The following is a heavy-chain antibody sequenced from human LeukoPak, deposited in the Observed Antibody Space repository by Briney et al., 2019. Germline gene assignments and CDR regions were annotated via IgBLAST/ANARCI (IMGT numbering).Heavy chain of an antibody. V-gene: IGHV4-30-4*02. D-gene: IGHD2-15*01. CDR2: IYYSGST. J-gene: IGHJ3*02. CDR3: ARASGSDAFDI. Sequence: SETLSLTCTVSGGSINSGDYYWSWIRQPPGKGLEWIGYIYYSGSTYYNPSLKSRVTISVDTSKNQFSLKLSSVTAADTAVYYCARASGSDAFDIWGQGTMVTVSS. CDR1: GGSINSGDYY.